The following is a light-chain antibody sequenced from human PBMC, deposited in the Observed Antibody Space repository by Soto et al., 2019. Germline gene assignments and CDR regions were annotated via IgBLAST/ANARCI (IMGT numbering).Light chain of an antibody. V-gene: IGLV2-23*02. CDR3: CSFAGGRNV. CDR1: SSDVGAYNL. J-gene: IGLJ1*01. Sequence: QSVLTQPASMSGSPGQSITISCSGTSSDVGAYNLVSWYQQFPGKAPKLMIFEVSQRPSGVSSRFSGSKSGSTASLTISGLQAEDEADYYCCSFAGGRNVFGTGTKVTVL. CDR2: EVS.